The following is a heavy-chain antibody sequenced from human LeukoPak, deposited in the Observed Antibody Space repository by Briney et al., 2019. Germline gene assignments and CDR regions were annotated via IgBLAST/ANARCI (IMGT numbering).Heavy chain of an antibody. V-gene: IGHV3-30*04. CDR3: ARDHIDYAAMQTFFDY. CDR2: ISYDGSNK. CDR1: GFTFSSNA. J-gene: IGHJ4*02. Sequence: GGSLRLSCAASGFTFSSNAMHWVRQAPGKGLEWVAVISYDGSNKYYADSVKGRFTISRDNSKNTLYLQMNSLRAEDTAVYYCARDHIDYAAMQTFFDYWGQGTLVTVSS. D-gene: IGHD5-18*01.